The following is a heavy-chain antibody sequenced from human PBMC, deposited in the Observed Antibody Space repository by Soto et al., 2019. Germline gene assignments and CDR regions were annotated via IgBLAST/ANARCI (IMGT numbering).Heavy chain of an antibody. V-gene: IGHV1-69*06. CDR1: GGTFSSYA. Sequence: SVKVSCKASGGTFSSYAISWVRQAPGQGLEWMGGIIPIFGTANYAQKFQGRVTITADKSTSTAYMELSSLRSEDTAVCYCARYKAAPSPITIFGVVRPPYYYYGMDVWGQGTTVTVSS. D-gene: IGHD3-3*01. J-gene: IGHJ6*02. CDR3: ARYKAAPSPITIFGVVRPPYYYYGMDV. CDR2: IIPIFGTA.